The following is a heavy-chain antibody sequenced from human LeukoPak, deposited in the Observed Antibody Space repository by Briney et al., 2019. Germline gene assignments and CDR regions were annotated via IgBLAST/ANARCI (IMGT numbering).Heavy chain of an antibody. V-gene: IGHV4-34*01. D-gene: IGHD4-23*01. CDR2: INHSGST. CDR3: ARAQTLYYYYYMDV. Sequence: SETLSLTCAVYGGSFSGYYWSWIRQPPGKGLEWIGEINHSGSTNYNPSLKSRVTISVDTSKNQFSLKLSSVTAADTAVYYCARAQTLYYYYYMDVWGKGTTVTVSS. J-gene: IGHJ6*03. CDR1: GGSFSGYY.